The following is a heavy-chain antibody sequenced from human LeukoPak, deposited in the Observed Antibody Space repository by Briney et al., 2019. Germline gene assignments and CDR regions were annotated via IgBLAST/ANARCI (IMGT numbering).Heavy chain of an antibody. CDR3: ARGLGSSWFYR. CDR1: GFSFSREN. V-gene: IGHV3-48*02. CDR2: ISGSGSPV. D-gene: IGHD6-13*01. J-gene: IGHJ4*02. Sequence: GGSLRLSCAASGFSFSRENMNWVRQAPGKGPEWLSYISGSGSPVSYADSVKGRFTISRDNAKNLLFLQMISLRDEDTAVYYCARGLGSSWFYRWGQGTLVTVSS.